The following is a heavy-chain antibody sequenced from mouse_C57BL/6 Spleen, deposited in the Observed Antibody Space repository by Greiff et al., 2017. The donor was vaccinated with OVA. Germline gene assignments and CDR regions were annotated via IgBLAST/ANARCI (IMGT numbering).Heavy chain of an antibody. CDR3: ARFGGLFDY. Sequence: EVQVVQSGPGLVKPSQSLSLTCSVTGYSITSGYYWNWIRQSPGNKLEWMGYVSYDGSNNYNPSLKNRISITRDTSKNQFFLKLNSVTTEDTGTYYCARFGGLFDYWGQGATLTVSS. CDR1: GYSITSGYY. V-gene: IGHV3-6*01. CDR2: VSYDGSN. D-gene: IGHD1-1*02. J-gene: IGHJ2*01.